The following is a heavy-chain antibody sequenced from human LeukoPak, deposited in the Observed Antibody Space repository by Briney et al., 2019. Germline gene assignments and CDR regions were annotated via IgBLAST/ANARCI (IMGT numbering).Heavy chain of an antibody. CDR1: GYTFTGYY. J-gene: IGHJ6*03. CDR2: INPNSGGT. V-gene: IGHV1-2*02. CDR3: AREYYGNYYYYMDV. Sequence: ASVKVSCKASGYTFTGYYMHWVRQAPGQGLEWMGWINPNSGGTNYAQEFQGRVTMTRDTSISTAYMELSRLRSDDTAVYYCAREYYGNYYYYMDVWGKGTTVTISS. D-gene: IGHD3-10*01.